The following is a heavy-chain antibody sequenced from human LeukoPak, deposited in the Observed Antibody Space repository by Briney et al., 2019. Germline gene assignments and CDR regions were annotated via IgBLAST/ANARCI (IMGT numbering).Heavy chain of an antibody. CDR3: AGLGGTLTTPYCSSTSCFGY. Sequence: SETLSLTCTVSGGSISSSSYYWGWIRQPPGKGLEWIGSIYYSGSTYYNPSLKSRVTISVDTSKNQFSLKLSSVTAADTAVYYCAGLGGTLTTPYCSSTSCFGYWGQGTLVTVSS. J-gene: IGHJ4*02. CDR2: IYYSGST. CDR1: GGSISSSSYY. D-gene: IGHD2-2*01. V-gene: IGHV4-39*01.